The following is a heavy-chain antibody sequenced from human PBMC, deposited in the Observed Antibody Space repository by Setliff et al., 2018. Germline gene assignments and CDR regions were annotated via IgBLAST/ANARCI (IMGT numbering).Heavy chain of an antibody. J-gene: IGHJ6*02. CDR2: IIPIFGTA. CDR3: ARANCTNGVCYWGGYYYYGMDV. CDR1: GGTFSSYA. Sequence: VKVSCKAPGGTFSSYAISWVRQAPGQGLEWMGGIIPIFGTANYAQKFQGRVTITTDESTSTAYMELSSLRSEDTAVYYCARANCTNGVCYWGGYYYYGMDVWGQGTTVTVSS. D-gene: IGHD2-8*01. V-gene: IGHV1-69*13.